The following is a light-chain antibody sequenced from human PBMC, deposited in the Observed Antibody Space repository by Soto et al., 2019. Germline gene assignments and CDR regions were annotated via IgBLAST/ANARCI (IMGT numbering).Light chain of an antibody. CDR1: INDVGGYNY. CDR2: EVT. CDR3: SSYAGSNSVGV. V-gene: IGLV2-8*01. Sequence: QSVLTQPPSASGSPGQSVTISCTGTINDVGGYNYVSWYQQLPGKAPKLMIYEVTKRPSGVPDRFYGSKSGNTASLTVSGLQAEDEADYYCSSYAGSNSVGVFGGGTKLTVL. J-gene: IGLJ3*02.